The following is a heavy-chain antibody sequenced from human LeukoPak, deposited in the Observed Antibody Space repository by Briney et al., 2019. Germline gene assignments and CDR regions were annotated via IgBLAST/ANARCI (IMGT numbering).Heavy chain of an antibody. J-gene: IGHJ3*02. CDR1: GFSFSAYI. D-gene: IGHD4-11*01. V-gene: IGHV3-30*04. Sequence: PGGSLRLSCTASGFSFSAYIIHWVRQAPGKGLEWLAVMSKDGRSEYYADSVKGRSTISRDKSKNTVYLLMSSLRAEDTAMYYCARETTTAVDDAFDIWGQGTMVTVSS. CDR3: ARETTTAVDDAFDI. CDR2: MSKDGRSE.